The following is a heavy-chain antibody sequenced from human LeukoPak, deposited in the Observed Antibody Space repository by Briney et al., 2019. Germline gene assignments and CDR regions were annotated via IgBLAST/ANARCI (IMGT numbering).Heavy chain of an antibody. J-gene: IGHJ6*03. CDR3: ARDEQVLVVPAASAGNYMDV. D-gene: IGHD2-2*01. CDR1: GYTFTSYG. V-gene: IGHV1-18*01. CDR2: ISAYNGNT. Sequence: ASVEVSCXASGYTFTSYGISWVRQAHGQGLEWMGWISAYNGNTNYAQKLQGRVTMTTDTSTSTAYMELRSLRSDDTAVYYCARDEQVLVVPAASAGNYMDVWGKGTTVTVSS.